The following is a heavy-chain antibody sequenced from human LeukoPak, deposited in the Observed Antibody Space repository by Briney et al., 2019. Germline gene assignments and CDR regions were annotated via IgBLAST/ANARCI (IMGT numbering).Heavy chain of an antibody. J-gene: IGHJ4*02. CDR2: ISYDGSNK. CDR3: VSGNGDY. CDR1: GFTFSSYA. V-gene: IGHV3-30-3*01. Sequence: GRSLRLSCAASGFTFSSYAMHWVRQAPGKGLEWVAVISYDGSNKYYADSVKGRFTISRDNSKNTPYLQMNSLRAEDTAVYYCVSGNGDYWGQGTLVTVSS. D-gene: IGHD5-12*01.